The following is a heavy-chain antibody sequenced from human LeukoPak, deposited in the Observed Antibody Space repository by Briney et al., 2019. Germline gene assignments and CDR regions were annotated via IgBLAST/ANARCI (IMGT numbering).Heavy chain of an antibody. CDR3: ARHTFYYYDSSGYYERPFDY. D-gene: IGHD3-22*01. Sequence: PSETLSLTCTVSGGSISSDGYYWSWIRQHPGKGLEWIGSIYYSGSTYYNPSLKSRVTISVDTSKNQFSLKLSSVIAADTAVYYCARHTFYYYDSSGYYERPFDYWGQGTLVTVSS. J-gene: IGHJ4*02. CDR1: GGSISSDGYY. CDR2: IYYSGST. V-gene: IGHV4-39*01.